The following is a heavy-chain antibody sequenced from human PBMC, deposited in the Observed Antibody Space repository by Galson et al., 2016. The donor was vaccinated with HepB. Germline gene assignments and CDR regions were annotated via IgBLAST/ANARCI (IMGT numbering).Heavy chain of an antibody. CDR3: ARAISDIWSGQRLDY. Sequence: SETLSLTCAVYGGSFSGSYWSWIRQPPGKGLEWIGEINDRGATNYNPSLKSRITISVDTSKSQFSLRLSYVTAADTAVYYCARAISDIWSGQRLDYWDQGTLVAVSS. V-gene: IGHV4-34*01. CDR2: INDRGAT. D-gene: IGHD3-3*01. CDR1: GGSFSGSY. J-gene: IGHJ4*02.